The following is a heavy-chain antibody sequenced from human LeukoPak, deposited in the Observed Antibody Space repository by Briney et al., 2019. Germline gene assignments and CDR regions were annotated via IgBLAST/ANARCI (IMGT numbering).Heavy chain of an antibody. V-gene: IGHV4-61*02. CDR2: IYTSGST. D-gene: IGHD3-3*01. CDR1: GGSISSGSYY. J-gene: IGHJ4*02. CDR3: ARTIREWLFDY. Sequence: PSETLSLTCTVSGGSISSGSYYWSWIRQPAGKGLEWIGRIYTSGSTNYNPSLRSRVTMSVDTSKNQFSLKLSSVTAADTAVYYCARTIREWLFDYWGQGTLVTVSS.